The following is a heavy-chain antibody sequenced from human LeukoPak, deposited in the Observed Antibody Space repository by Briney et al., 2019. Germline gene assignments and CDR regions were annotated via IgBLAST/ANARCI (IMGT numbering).Heavy chain of an antibody. CDR1: GYTFTNYA. D-gene: IGHD3-16*02. V-gene: IGHV7-4-1*02. Sequence: ASVKVSCKASGYTFTNYAMNWVRQAPGQGLEWMGWIHPSTGNPTYAQGFAGRFVFSLDTSVSTTYLQISSLKAEDTAVYYCARAFQSLGGLSLPDYWGQGTLVTVSS. CDR2: IHPSTGNP. J-gene: IGHJ4*02. CDR3: ARAFQSLGGLSLPDY.